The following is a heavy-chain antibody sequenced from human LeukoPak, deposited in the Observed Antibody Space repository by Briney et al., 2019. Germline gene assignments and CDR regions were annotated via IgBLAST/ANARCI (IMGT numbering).Heavy chain of an antibody. J-gene: IGHJ5*02. CDR2: IIPILGIA. CDR1: GGTFSSYT. D-gene: IGHD2-2*01. CDR3: ARGPHCRSTSCYRNWFDP. Sequence: ASVKVSCKASGGTFSSYTISWVRQAPGQGLEWMGRIIPILGIANYAPKFQGRVTITADKSTSTAYMELSSPRSEDTAVYYCARGPHCRSTSCYRNWFDPWGQGTLVTVSS. V-gene: IGHV1-69*02.